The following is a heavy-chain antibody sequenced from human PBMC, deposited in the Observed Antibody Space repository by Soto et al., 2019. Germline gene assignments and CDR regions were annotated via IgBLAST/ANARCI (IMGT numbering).Heavy chain of an antibody. Sequence: EVQLVESGGGLVQPGGSLRLSCAASGFTFSSYWMSWVRQAPGKGLEWVANIKQDGSEKYYVDSVKGRFTISRDNAKNSLYLPMNSLRGEDTAVYYCASYRRAGRSSKALYYYYGMDVWGQGTTVTVSS. D-gene: IGHD3-16*02. CDR1: GFTFSSYW. CDR2: IKQDGSEK. V-gene: IGHV3-7*01. J-gene: IGHJ6*02. CDR3: ASYRRAGRSSKALYYYYGMDV.